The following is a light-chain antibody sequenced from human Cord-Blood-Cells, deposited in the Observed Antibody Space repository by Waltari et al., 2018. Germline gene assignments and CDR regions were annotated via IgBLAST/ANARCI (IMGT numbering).Light chain of an antibody. J-gene: IGLJ3*02. CDR1: SSDVGSYNL. Sequence: QSVPTQPASVSGSPGQSITISCTGTSSDVGSYNLVSWYQQHPGKAPKLMIYEGSKRPSGVSNRFSGSKSGNTASLTISGLQAEDEADYYCCSYAGSSTFEVFGGGTKLTVL. V-gene: IGLV2-23*03. CDR2: EGS. CDR3: CSYAGSSTFEV.